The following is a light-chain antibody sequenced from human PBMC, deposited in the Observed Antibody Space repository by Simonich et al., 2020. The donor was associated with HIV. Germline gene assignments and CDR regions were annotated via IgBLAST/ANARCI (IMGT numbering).Light chain of an antibody. V-gene: IGKV3-20*01. CDR1: QSVSSSY. CDR2: GAS. CDR3: QQYGSSPPYT. Sequence: EIVMTQSPATLSVSPGERATLSCRASQSVSSSYLAWYQQKPGQAPRLLTYGASSRATGIPDRFRGSGSGTDFTLTISRLEPEDFAVYYCQQYGSSPPYTFGQGTKLEIK. J-gene: IGKJ2*01.